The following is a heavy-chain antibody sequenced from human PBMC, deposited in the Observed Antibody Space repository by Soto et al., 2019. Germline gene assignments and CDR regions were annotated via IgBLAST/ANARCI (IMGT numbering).Heavy chain of an antibody. CDR3: AKDSLGLLWFGELPYGMDV. Sequence: WIRQAPGKGLEWVAVISYDGSNKYYADSVKGRFTISRDNSKNTLYLQMNSLRAEDTAVYYCAKDSLGLLWFGELPYGMDVWGQGTTVTVSS. D-gene: IGHD3-10*01. V-gene: IGHV3-30*18. J-gene: IGHJ6*02. CDR2: ISYDGSNK.